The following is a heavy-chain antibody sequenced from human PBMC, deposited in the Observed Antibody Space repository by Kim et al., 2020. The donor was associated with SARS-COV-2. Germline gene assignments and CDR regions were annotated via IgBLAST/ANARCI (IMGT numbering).Heavy chain of an antibody. Sequence: GGSLRLSCSASGFTFSSYAMHWVRQAPGKGLEYVSAISSNGGSTYYADSVKGRFTISRDNSKNTLYLQMSSLRAEDTAVYYCVKLGGYDAFDIWGQGTMVTVSS. CDR1: GFTFSSYA. J-gene: IGHJ3*02. CDR3: VKLGGYDAFDI. CDR2: ISSNGGST. D-gene: IGHD3-10*01. V-gene: IGHV3-64D*09.